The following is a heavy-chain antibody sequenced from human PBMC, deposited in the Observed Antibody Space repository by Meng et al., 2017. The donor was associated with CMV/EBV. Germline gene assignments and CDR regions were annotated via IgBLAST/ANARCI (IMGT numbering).Heavy chain of an antibody. CDR1: GFTFSSYW. J-gene: IGHJ4*02. V-gene: IGHV3-21*01. Sequence: GESLKISCAASGFTFSSYWMSWVRQAPGKGLEWVSSISSSSSYIYYADSVKGRFTISRDNAKNSLYLQMNSLRAKDTAVYYCARDLRPAREGGLASYYYDSSGYLAYWGQGTLVTVSS. CDR2: ISSSSSYI. D-gene: IGHD3-22*01. CDR3: ARDLRPAREGGLASYYYDSSGYLAY.